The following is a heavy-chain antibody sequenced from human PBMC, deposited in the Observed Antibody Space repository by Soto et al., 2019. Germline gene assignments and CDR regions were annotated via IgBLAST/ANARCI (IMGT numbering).Heavy chain of an antibody. J-gene: IGHJ4*03. CDR1: GYIFTGYF. CDR3: VGWGYGSNSLEF. D-gene: IGHD4-17*01. V-gene: IGHV1-2*06. CDR2: ITPNSGDT. Sequence: ASVKVSCKTSGYIFTGYFIHWVRQTPGQGLQWMGRITPNSGDTKYGQTFQGRVTFTRDTSTSTAYMELSGLRSDDTALYYCVGWGYGSNSLEFWGQGTLVTVSS.